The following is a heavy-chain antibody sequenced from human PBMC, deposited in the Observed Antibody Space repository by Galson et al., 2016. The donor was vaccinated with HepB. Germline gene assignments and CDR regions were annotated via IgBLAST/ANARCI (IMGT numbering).Heavy chain of an antibody. CDR1: GFNFNNYA. D-gene: IGHD1-1*01. V-gene: IGHV3-23*01. CDR3: ARGGTRGILDWYFDL. J-gene: IGHJ2*01. CDR2: ISGSALDT. Sequence: SLRLSCAASGFNFNNYAMNWVRQAPGKGLEWVSGISGSALDTYYADSVRGRFTISRDNSRNTVYLEMNSLRVEDTAVYFCARGGTRGILDWYFDLWGRGTLVTVSS.